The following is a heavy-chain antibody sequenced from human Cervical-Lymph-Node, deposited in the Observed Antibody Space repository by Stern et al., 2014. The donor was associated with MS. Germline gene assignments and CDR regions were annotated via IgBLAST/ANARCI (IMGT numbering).Heavy chain of an antibody. V-gene: IGHV3-23*04. Sequence: EVQLVESGGGLVQPGGSLRLSCAASGFTFSTYAFSWVRQAPGTGLELVSRISDSGFYTYYADSVKGRFTISRDNSKSMLYLEMQSLRAEDTAVYHCAKDLGRGVVVVPLYGLDVWGQGTTVTVSS. D-gene: IGHD2-2*01. J-gene: IGHJ6*02. CDR3: AKDLGRGVVVVPLYGLDV. CDR2: ISDSGFYT. CDR1: GFTFSTYA.